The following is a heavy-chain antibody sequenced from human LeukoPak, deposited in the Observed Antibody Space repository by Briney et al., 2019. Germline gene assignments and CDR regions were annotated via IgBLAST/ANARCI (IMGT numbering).Heavy chain of an antibody. V-gene: IGHV1-24*01. CDR2: FDPEDGET. CDR1: GYTLTELS. CDR3: ATVLGPVYNGGWFETRPRSDDF. J-gene: IGHJ4*02. D-gene: IGHD6-19*01. Sequence: VASVKVSCKVSGYTLTELSMHWVRQAPGKGLEWMGGFDPEDGETIYAQKFQGRVTMTEDTSTDTAYMELSSLRSEDTAVYYCATVLGPVYNGGWFETRPRSDDFRGQGTLLTVSS.